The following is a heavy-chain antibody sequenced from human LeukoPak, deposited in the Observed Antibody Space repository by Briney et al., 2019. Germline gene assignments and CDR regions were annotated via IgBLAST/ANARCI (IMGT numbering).Heavy chain of an antibody. V-gene: IGHV4-34*01. D-gene: IGHD6-13*01. CDR3: APRGGIAAAGTGLGD. CDR1: GGSFSGYY. CDR2: INHSGGT. Sequence: PSETLSLTCAVYGGSFSGYYWSWIRQPPGKGLEWIGEINHSGGTNYNPSLKSRVTISVDTSKNQFSLKLSSVTAADTAVYYCAPRGGIAAAGTGLGDWGQGTLVTVSS. J-gene: IGHJ4*02.